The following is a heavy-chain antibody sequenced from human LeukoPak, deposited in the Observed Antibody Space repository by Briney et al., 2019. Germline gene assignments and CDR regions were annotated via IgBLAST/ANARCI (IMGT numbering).Heavy chain of an antibody. J-gene: IGHJ4*02. Sequence: GGSLRLSCAASGFIVSSNYMRWVRQAPGKGLEWVAFIRYDGSNKYYADSVKGRFTISRDNSKNTLYLQMNSLRAEDTAVYYCAKDPARAYCGGDCSEYYFDYWGQGTLVTVSS. CDR3: AKDPARAYCGGDCSEYYFDY. D-gene: IGHD2-21*01. CDR2: IRYDGSNK. CDR1: GFIVSSNY. V-gene: IGHV3-30*02.